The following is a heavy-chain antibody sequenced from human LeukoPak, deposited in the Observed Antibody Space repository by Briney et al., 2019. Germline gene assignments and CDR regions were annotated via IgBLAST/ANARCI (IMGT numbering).Heavy chain of an antibody. Sequence: SETLSLTCTVSGHPISRRSYYWGWIRQPPGKGLEWIGSIYYSGRTYYNASLKSRLTISVDTSKNQFSLKLSSVTAADTAVYDCARQGVVRGDNWFDPWGQGTLVTVSS. D-gene: IGHD3-10*01. CDR3: ARQGVVRGDNWFDP. CDR2: IYYSGRT. CDR1: GHPISRRSYY. V-gene: IGHV4-39*01. J-gene: IGHJ5*02.